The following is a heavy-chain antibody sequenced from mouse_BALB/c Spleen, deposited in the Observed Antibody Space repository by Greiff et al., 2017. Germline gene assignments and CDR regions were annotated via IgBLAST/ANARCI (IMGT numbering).Heavy chain of an antibody. D-gene: IGHD3-1*01. CDR3: ARVGGPGDYAMDY. J-gene: IGHJ4*01. V-gene: IGHV3-6*02. CDR1: GYSITSGYY. CDR2: ISYDGSN. Sequence: EVKLMESGPGLVKPSQSLSLTCSVTGYSITSGYYWNWIRQFPGNKLEWMGYISYDGSNNYNPSLKNRISITRDTSKNQFFLKLNSVTTEDTATYYCARVGGPGDYAMDYWGQGTSVTVSS.